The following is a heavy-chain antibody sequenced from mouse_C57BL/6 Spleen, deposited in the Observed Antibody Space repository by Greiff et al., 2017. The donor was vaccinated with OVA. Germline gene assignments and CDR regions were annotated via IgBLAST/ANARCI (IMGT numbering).Heavy chain of an antibody. CDR1: GFNIKDDY. D-gene: IGHD1-1*01. Sequence: VQLKESGAELVRPGASVKLSCTASGFNIKDDYMHWVKQRPEQGLEWIGWIDPENGDTEYASKFQGKATITADTSSNTAYLQLSSLTSEDTAVYYCAPSSYYYGSSKFAYWGKGTLVTVSA. CDR2: IDPENGDT. J-gene: IGHJ3*01. CDR3: APSSYYYGSSKFAY. V-gene: IGHV14-4*01.